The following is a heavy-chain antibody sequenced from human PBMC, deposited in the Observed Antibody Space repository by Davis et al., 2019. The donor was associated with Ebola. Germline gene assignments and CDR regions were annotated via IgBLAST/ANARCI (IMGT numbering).Heavy chain of an antibody. CDR1: GGSISSYY. Sequence: PSETLSLTCTVSGGSISSYYWSWIRQPPGKGLEWIGYIYYSGSTNYNPSLKSRVTISVDTSKNQFSLKLSSVTAADTAVYYCARGPLLGVITYYDGWGQGTLVTVSS. D-gene: IGHD3-3*01. CDR3: ARGPLLGVITYYDG. CDR2: IYYSGST. V-gene: IGHV4-59*01. J-gene: IGHJ4*02.